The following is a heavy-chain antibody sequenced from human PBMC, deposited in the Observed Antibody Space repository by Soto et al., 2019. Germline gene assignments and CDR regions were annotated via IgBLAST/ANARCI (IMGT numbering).Heavy chain of an antibody. Sequence: ASVKVSCKASGYTFTSYDINWVRQATGQGLEWMGWMNPNSGNTGYAQKFQGRVTMTRNTSISTAYMELSSLRSEDTAVYYCARGARYDFWSGYPVPGRYYYYMDVWGKGTTVTVSS. V-gene: IGHV1-8*01. J-gene: IGHJ6*03. CDR2: MNPNSGNT. CDR1: GYTFTSYD. CDR3: ARGARYDFWSGYPVPGRYYYYMDV. D-gene: IGHD3-3*01.